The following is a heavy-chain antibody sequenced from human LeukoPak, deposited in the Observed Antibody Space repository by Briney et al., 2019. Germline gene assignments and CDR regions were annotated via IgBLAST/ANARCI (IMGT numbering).Heavy chain of an antibody. CDR1: GFTLSSYA. CDR3: ARGTYSSSLDY. Sequence: GGSLRLSCAASGFTLSSYAMHWVRQAPGKGLEWVAVISYDGSNKYYADSVKGRFTISRDNSKNTLYLQMNSLRAEDTAVYYCARGTYSSSLDYWGQGTLVTVSS. V-gene: IGHV3-30-3*01. CDR2: ISYDGSNK. J-gene: IGHJ4*02. D-gene: IGHD6-13*01.